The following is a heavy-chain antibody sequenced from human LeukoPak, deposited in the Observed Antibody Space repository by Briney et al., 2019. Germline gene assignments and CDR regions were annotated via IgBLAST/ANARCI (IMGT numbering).Heavy chain of an antibody. CDR3: TRGHWSAFDI. CDR1: GGSFSGYY. V-gene: IGHV4-34*01. J-gene: IGHJ3*02. Sequence: SETLSLTCAVYGGSFSGYYWSWIRQPPGKGLEWIGEINHSGSTNYNPSLKSRVTISVDASKNQFSLQLSSMTPEDTAVYYCTRGHWSAFDIWGQGTMVTVSS. D-gene: IGHD2-8*02. CDR2: INHSGST.